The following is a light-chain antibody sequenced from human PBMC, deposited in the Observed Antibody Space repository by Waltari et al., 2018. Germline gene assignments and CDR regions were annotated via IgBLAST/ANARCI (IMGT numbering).Light chain of an antibody. Sequence: DLVMTQSPVTLAVTLGQSASISCTSSQTLLNTDGNVYLNWFHQRPGQSPRRIIFPGSKRDSGVPDRFRGSGSHTDFTLTITRVEAEDVGVYFRMQGVRPWTFGQGTRVEIK. J-gene: IGKJ1*01. V-gene: IGKV2-30*01. CDR3: MQGVRPWT. CDR1: QTLLNTDGNVY. CDR2: PGS.